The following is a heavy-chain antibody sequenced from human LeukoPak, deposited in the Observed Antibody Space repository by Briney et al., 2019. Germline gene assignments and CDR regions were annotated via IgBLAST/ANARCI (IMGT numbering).Heavy chain of an antibody. V-gene: IGHV3-23*01. Sequence: TGGSLRLSCAASGFTFSSYAMSWVRQAPGKGLEWVSAISGSGGSTYYADSVKGRFTISRDSSKNTLYLQMNSLRTEDTAVYYCAIGDGLGELSSSFDHWGQGTLVTVSS. CDR1: GFTFSSYA. D-gene: IGHD3-16*02. CDR2: ISGSGGST. CDR3: AIGDGLGELSSSFDH. J-gene: IGHJ4*02.